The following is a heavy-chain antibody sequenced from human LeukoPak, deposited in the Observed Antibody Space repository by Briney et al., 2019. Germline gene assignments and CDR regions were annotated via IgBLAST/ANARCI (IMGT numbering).Heavy chain of an antibody. D-gene: IGHD1-7*01. V-gene: IGHV3-33*06. J-gene: IGHJ4*02. CDR1: GFTFSSYG. CDR3: AKDAELELREYYFDY. CDR2: IWYDGSNK. Sequence: GGSLRLSCAASGFTFSSYGMHWVRQAPGKGLEWVAVIWYDGSNKYYADSVKGRFTISRDNSKNTLYLQMNSLRAEDTAVYYCAKDAELELREYYFDYWGQGTLVTVS.